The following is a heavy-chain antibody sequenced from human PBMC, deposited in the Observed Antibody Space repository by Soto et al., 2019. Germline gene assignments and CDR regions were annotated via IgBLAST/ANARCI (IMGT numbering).Heavy chain of an antibody. CDR3: ARDHSWAGLLDP. CDR1: GFTFSSYW. Sequence: GGSLRLSCAASGFTFSSYWMHWVRQAPGKGLVWVSRINSDGSSTNNAASVKGRFTISRDNAKNTLYLQMNSLRVEDTAVYYCARDHSWAGLLDPWGQGTLVTFSS. D-gene: IGHD2-15*01. V-gene: IGHV3-74*01. CDR2: INSDGSST. J-gene: IGHJ5*02.